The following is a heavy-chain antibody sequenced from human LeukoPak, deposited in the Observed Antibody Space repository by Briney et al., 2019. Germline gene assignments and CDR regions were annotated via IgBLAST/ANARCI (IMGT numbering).Heavy chain of an antibody. CDR3: ARTPGIAVAGLFDY. CDR2: IYYSGST. CDR1: GGSISSYY. Sequence: SETLSLTCTVSGGSISSYYWSWIRQPPGKGLEWIGYIYYSGSTNYNPSLKSRITISVDTSKNQFSLKLSSVTAAGTAVYYCARTPGIAVAGLFDYWGQGTLVTVSS. V-gene: IGHV4-59*01. D-gene: IGHD6-19*01. J-gene: IGHJ4*02.